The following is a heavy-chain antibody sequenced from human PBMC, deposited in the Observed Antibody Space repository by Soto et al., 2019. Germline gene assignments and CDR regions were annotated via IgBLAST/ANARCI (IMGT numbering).Heavy chain of an antibody. J-gene: IGHJ4*02. Sequence: QVQLVESGGGVVQPGRSLRLSCAASGFTFSNSGMHWVRQAPGKGLEWVAVISYDGTNKYYADSVKGRFTISRDNSKNTLYLQMNSLRAEDTGVYYCAKEFHTWNYFDYWGQGTLVTVSS. CDR1: GFTFSNSG. CDR2: ISYDGTNK. CDR3: AKEFHTWNYFDY. D-gene: IGHD1-20*01. V-gene: IGHV3-30*18.